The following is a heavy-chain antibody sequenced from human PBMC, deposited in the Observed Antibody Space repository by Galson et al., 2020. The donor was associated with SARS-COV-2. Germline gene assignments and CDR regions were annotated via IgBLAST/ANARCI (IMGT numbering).Heavy chain of an antibody. CDR1: GFTFSTYA. CDR2: LWSDGNHK. CDR3: STSIIVPGTLDY. J-gene: IGHJ4*02. V-gene: IGHV3-33*03. D-gene: IGHD3-22*01. Sequence: GGSLRLSCAASGFTFSTYAMHWVRQAPGKGLEWVAVLWSDGNHKYYLDSVEGRFAISRDNSKNTVTLQMNSLRAEDTAVYYCSTSIIVPGTLDYWGQGTLVSVPS.